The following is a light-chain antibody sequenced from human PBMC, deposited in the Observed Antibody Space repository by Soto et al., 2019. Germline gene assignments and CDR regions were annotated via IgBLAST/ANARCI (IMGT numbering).Light chain of an antibody. CDR3: SSYTSSSTSDVV. Sequence: QSALTQPASVSGSPGQSITISCTGTSSDVGGYNYVSWYQQHPGKAPKLMIYDVSNRPSGVSNRFSGSKSGNTASLTISGLQAVDDADYYCSSYTSSSTSDVVFGGGTKLTGL. CDR2: DVS. CDR1: SSDVGGYNY. J-gene: IGLJ2*01. V-gene: IGLV2-14*01.